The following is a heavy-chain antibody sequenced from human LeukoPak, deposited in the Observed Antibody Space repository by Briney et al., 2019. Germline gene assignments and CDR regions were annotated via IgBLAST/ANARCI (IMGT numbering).Heavy chain of an antibody. CDR3: ARHGAAFDY. J-gene: IGHJ4*02. D-gene: IGHD4/OR15-4a*01. CDR1: GFTFSGSA. CDR2: IRSKANNYAT. Sequence: PGGSLRLSCAASGFTFSGSAMHWVRQASGKRLEWVGHIRSKANNYATAYAESVKGRFTISRDDSKNTAYLRMNNLKTEDTAVYFCARHGAAFDYWGQGTLVTVSS. V-gene: IGHV3-73*01.